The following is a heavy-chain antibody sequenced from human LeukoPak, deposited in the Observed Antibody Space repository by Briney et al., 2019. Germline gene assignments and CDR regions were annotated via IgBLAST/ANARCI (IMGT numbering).Heavy chain of an antibody. D-gene: IGHD7-27*01. CDR3: ARDLPTGGY. CDR1: GFTFGSYA. Sequence: PGGSLRLSCAASGFTFGSYAMHWVRQAPGKGLEWVAVISYDGSNKYYADSVKGRFTISRDNSKNTLYLQMNSLRAEDTAVYYCARDLPTGGYWGQGTLVTVSS. V-gene: IGHV3-30-3*01. CDR2: ISYDGSNK. J-gene: IGHJ4*02.